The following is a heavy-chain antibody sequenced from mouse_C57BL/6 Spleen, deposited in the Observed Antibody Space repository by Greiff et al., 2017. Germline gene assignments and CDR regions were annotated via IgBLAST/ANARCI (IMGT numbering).Heavy chain of an antibody. CDR3: ARKDCYGSSYGYFDY. D-gene: IGHD1-1*01. V-gene: IGHV1-82*01. Sequence: QVQLQQSGPELVKPGASVKISCKASGYAFSSSWMNWVKQRPGKGLEWIGRIYPGDGDTNYNGKFKGKATLTADKSSSTAYMQLSSLTSEDSAVXFCARKDCYGSSYGYFDYWGQGTTLTVSS. CDR1: GYAFSSSW. CDR2: IYPGDGDT. J-gene: IGHJ2*01.